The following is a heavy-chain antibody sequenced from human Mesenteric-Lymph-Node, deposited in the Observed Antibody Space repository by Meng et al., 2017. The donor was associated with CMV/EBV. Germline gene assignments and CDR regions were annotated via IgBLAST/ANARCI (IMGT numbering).Heavy chain of an antibody. Sequence: GSLRLSCTVPGGSISPHYWSWIRQPPGKGLDWIGYVYFTGSTNYHPSLKSRVTISVDMSKNQFSLKMRSVTAADTAVYYCAREDGEYSSSWYYYYYGMDVWGQGTTVTVSS. CDR3: AREDGEYSSSWYYYYYGMDV. J-gene: IGHJ6*02. CDR2: VYFTGST. V-gene: IGHV4-59*11. D-gene: IGHD6-13*01. CDR1: GGSISPHY.